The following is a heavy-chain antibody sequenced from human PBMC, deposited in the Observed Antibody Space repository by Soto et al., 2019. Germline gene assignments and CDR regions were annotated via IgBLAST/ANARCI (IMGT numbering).Heavy chain of an antibody. CDR2: INPNGKTT. D-gene: IGHD2-2*01. CDR1: GYGYSIYY. J-gene: IGHJ4*02. Sequence: APVKGSRKGAGYGYSIYYIRWVRQAPGQGLEWMGGINPNGKTTYYAQKFLGRLTVTRDTSTSTVYMELSSLRSDDTAVYYCAREGATAAKMFDYWGQGTLVTVSS. V-gene: IGHV1-46*01. CDR3: AREGATAAKMFDY.